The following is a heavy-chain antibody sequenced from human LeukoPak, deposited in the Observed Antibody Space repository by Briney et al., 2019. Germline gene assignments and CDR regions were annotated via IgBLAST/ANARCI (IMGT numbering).Heavy chain of an antibody. CDR3: ARERGLELVYWFDP. J-gene: IGHJ5*02. CDR2: IYYSGST. D-gene: IGHD1-7*01. Sequence: PSETLSLTCTVSGGSISSYFWSWSRQPPGKGLEWIGYIYYSGSTNYNPSLKSRVTISVGTSKNQFSLRLSSVTAADTAVYFCARERGLELVYWFDPWGQGTLVTVSS. CDR1: GGSISSYF. V-gene: IGHV4-59*01.